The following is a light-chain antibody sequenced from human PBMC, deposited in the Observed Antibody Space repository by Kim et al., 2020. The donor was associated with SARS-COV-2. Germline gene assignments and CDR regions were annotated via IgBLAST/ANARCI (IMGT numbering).Light chain of an antibody. CDR3: ATWDDTLRAWV. J-gene: IGLJ3*02. Sequence: GQRVTSACSGSSSNIGRRTVNWFQHLPGTAPKLLVYSNDHRPSGVPDRFSGSRSGTSASLANSGLQSDDEADYYCATWDDTLRAWVFGGGTQLTVL. CDR1: SSNIGRRT. CDR2: SND. V-gene: IGLV1-44*01.